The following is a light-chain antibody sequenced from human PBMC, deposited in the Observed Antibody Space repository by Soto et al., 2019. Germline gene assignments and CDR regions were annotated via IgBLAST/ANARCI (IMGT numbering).Light chain of an antibody. CDR2: DAS. J-gene: IGKJ4*01. V-gene: IGKV3D-11*01. CDR3: QQRSNWLT. CDR1: QGVSSY. Sequence: EIVLTQSPATLSLSPGERPTLSCRASQGVSSYSAWYQQKPGQAPRLLIYDASNRATGIPARFSGSGPGTDFTLTISSLEPEDFAVYYCQQRSNWLTFGGGTKVEIK.